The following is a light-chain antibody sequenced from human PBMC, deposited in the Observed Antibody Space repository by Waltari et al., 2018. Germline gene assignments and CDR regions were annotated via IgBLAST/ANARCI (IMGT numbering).Light chain of an antibody. V-gene: IGKV1-39*01. CDR2: GAS. Sequence: DIQMTQSPSSLSASVGDRVTITCRAGQKINGYLNWYQHKPGKAPKLLIYGASNLQTGVPSRFSGSESGTDFNLTINSLQPEDFATYFCQQTYSTPGITFGQGTRLEI. J-gene: IGKJ5*01. CDR3: QQTYSTPGIT. CDR1: QKINGY.